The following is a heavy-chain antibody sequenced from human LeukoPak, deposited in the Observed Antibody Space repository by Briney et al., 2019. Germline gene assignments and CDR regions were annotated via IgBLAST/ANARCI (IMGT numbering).Heavy chain of an antibody. V-gene: IGHV5-10-1*01. CDR3: ARQNDLQSFDY. J-gene: IGHJ4*02. Sequence: GESLKISCKGSGYSFTTYWISWVRQMPGKGLEWMVTIDPSDSYTNYSPSFQGHVTISPDKSISTAYLQWSSLKASDTAMYYCARQNDLQSFDYWGQGTLVTVSS. D-gene: IGHD4-11*01. CDR2: IDPSDSYT. CDR1: GYSFTTYW.